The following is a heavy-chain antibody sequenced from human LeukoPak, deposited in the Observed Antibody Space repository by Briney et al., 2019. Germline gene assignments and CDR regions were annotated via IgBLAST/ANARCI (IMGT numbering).Heavy chain of an antibody. J-gene: IGHJ4*02. CDR1: GGSISSSNW. CDR3: ACSSYSSSRYWIDY. V-gene: IGHV4-4*02. CDR2: IFHSGST. Sequence: SETLSLTCAVSGGSISSSNWRSWVRQPPGKGLEWIGEIFHSGSTNYNPSLKSRVTISVDKSKNQFSLKLSSVTAADTAVYYCACSSYSSSRYWIDYWGQGTRVTVSS. D-gene: IGHD6-13*01.